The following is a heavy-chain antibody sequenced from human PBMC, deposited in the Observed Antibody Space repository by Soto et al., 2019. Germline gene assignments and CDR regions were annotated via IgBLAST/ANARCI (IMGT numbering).Heavy chain of an antibody. CDR2: VNNDGRNT. CDR1: GFTFSDFG. Sequence: EVQLLESGGDLVQSGGSLRLSCEASGFTFSDFGMSWVRQIPGKGLEWVSTVNNDGRNTHYADSVEGRFTISRDNSKNTLYLQMGSLRAEDTAIYYCAKDAGNEESLFDYWGQRTLVTVSS. J-gene: IGHJ4*02. CDR3: AKDAGNEESLFDY. V-gene: IGHV3-23*01.